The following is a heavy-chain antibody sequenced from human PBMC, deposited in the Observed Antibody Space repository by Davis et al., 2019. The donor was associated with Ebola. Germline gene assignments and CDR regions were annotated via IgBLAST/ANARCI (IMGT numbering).Heavy chain of an antibody. V-gene: IGHV1-2*02. D-gene: IGHD7-27*01. CDR1: GYTFTDYY. J-gene: IGHJ4*02. CDR2: INPKNGAT. CDR3: ATNSGGIELWTYFEY. Sequence: ASVKVSCKTSGYTFTDYYIRWVRQAPGQGLEWMGWINPKNGATNYAQKFRGRVTVTRDTSVNTAYLQLSSLRPNDTAVYSCATNSGGIELWTYFEYWGQGTLVTVSS.